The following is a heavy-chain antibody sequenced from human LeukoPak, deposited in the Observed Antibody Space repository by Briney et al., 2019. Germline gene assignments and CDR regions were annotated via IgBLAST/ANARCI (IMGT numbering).Heavy chain of an antibody. CDR2: ISSRSDYT. CDR3: AKDRPNYYESNGHYYRRDGDY. Sequence: GGSLSLSCAASGFTFNIYAMSWVRQVPGKGLEWVSSISSRSDYTYYEDSVKGRFTISRDNSKNTLYLQMNSLRAEDTAIYYCAKDRPNYYESNGHYYRRDGDYWGQGTVVTVSS. J-gene: IGHJ4*02. V-gene: IGHV3-23*01. D-gene: IGHD3-22*01. CDR1: GFTFNIYA.